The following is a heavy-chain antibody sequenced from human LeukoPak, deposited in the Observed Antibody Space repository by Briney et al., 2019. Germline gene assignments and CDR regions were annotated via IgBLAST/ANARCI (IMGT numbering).Heavy chain of an antibody. CDR1: GFTFRSYG. V-gene: IGHV3-30*18. Sequence: GGSLRLSCAASGFTFRSYGLHWVRQAPGNGLDWVSVISYDGSNKYYADSVKGRFTISRDNSKNTLYLQMNSLRAEDTAVYYCAKGAGTFGYGMDVWGQGTTVTVSS. CDR2: ISYDGSNK. D-gene: IGHD1-1*01. CDR3: AKGAGTFGYGMDV. J-gene: IGHJ6*02.